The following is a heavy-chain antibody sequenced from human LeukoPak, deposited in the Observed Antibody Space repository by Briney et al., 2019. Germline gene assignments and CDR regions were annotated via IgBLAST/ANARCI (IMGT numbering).Heavy chain of an antibody. Sequence: PSQTLSLTCTVSGGSISSYYWSWIRQPPGKGLEWIGFIYYSGSTNYNPSLRSRVTISVDTSKNECSLKLSSVTAADTAVYYCASRGIVGAGTDRGFDYWGQGTLVTVSS. V-gene: IGHV4-59*01. J-gene: IGHJ4*02. CDR2: IYYSGST. CDR1: GGSISSYY. D-gene: IGHD6-13*01. CDR3: ASRGIVGAGTDRGFDY.